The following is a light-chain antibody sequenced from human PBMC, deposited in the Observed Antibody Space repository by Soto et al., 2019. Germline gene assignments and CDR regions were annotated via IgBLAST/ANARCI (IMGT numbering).Light chain of an antibody. CDR2: SNN. J-gene: IGLJ3*02. CDR1: SSNIGSNT. Sequence: QSVPTQAPSASGTPGQRVTISCSGSSSNIGSNTANWYQQLPGTAPKLLIYSNNQRPSGVPDRFSGSKSGTSTSLAISGLQSEDEADYYCAAWDDSLSGLVFGGGTKLTVL. CDR3: AAWDDSLSGLV. V-gene: IGLV1-44*01.